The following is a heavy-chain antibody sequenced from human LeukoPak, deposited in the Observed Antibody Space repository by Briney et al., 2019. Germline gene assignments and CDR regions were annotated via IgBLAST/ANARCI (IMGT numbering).Heavy chain of an antibody. V-gene: IGHV2-5*01. CDR3: AHRNTGDYPCDN. CDR2: IYWNDDK. D-gene: IGHD7-27*01. CDR1: GFSLSTGGVG. Sequence: SGRALVKPTQTLTLTCTFSGFSLSTGGVGVGWFRQPPGKALEWIAFIYWNDDKHYTPSLKSRLTIATDTSKNQVVLTLTNIDPMDTATYYCAHRNTGDYPCDNWGQGTLVTVSS. J-gene: IGHJ4*02.